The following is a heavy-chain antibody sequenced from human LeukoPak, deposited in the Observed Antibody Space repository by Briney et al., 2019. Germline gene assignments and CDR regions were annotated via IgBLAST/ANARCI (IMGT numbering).Heavy chain of an antibody. J-gene: IGHJ4*02. D-gene: IGHD3-16*01. V-gene: IGHV3-74*01. CDR1: GITLSGYW. Sequence: GGSRRLSCAASGITLSGYWMHWVRQAPGKGLVWVSRINFDGSDTSYADFVKGRFTISRDNAKNTLFLQMNSLRAEDTAVYYCTRSLMDWGQGIRVTVSS. CDR2: INFDGSDT. CDR3: TRSLMD.